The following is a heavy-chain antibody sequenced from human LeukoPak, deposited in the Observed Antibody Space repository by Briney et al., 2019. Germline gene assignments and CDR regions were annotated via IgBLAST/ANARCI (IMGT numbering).Heavy chain of an antibody. J-gene: IGHJ5*02. CDR1: GYTFTGYY. CDR3: ARDKFYCSSSRCPGNWFDP. Sequence: ASVKVSCKASGYTFTGYYMHWVRQAPGQGLEWMGWISGYNGNTNYAQKFQGRVTMTTDTSTTTAYMELRSLRSDDAAVYYCARDKFYCSSSRCPGNWFDPWGQGTLVTVSS. D-gene: IGHD2-2*01. CDR2: ISGYNGNT. V-gene: IGHV1-18*04.